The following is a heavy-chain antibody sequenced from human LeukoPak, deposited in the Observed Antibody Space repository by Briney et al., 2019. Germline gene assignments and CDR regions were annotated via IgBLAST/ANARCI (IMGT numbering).Heavy chain of an antibody. Sequence: GGSLRLSCAASGFTFSSYSMNWVRQAPGKGLEWVSSISSSSSYVYYADSVKGRFTISRDNAKNSLYLQMNSLRAEDTAVYYCARDRGRRRYFDWLSYWGQGTLVTVSS. CDR1: GFTFSSYS. CDR3: ARDRGRRRYFDWLSY. V-gene: IGHV3-21*01. D-gene: IGHD3-9*01. CDR2: ISSSSSYV. J-gene: IGHJ4*02.